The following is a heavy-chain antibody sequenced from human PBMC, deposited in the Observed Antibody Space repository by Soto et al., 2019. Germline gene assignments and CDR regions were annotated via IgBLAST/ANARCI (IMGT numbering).Heavy chain of an antibody. J-gene: IGHJ6*02. CDR2: IYYSGST. D-gene: IGHD3-3*01. CDR3: ARDVTDFWSGHEGMDV. V-gene: IGHV4-31*03. Sequence: SETLSLTCTVSGGSVSNGGYYWTWIRQHPGKGLEWIGYIYYSGSTYYNPSLKSRVTISVDTSKNQFSLKLTSVTAADTAVYYCARDVTDFWSGHEGMDVWGQGTTVTVSS. CDR1: GGSVSNGGYY.